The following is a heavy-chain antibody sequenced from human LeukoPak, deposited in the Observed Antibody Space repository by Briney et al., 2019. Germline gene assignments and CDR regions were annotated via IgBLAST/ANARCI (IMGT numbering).Heavy chain of an antibody. Sequence: PGGSLRLSCAASGFTFSDFYMSWIRQAPGKGLEWVSYISNSGGAKYYADSVKGRFTISRDNAKNSLYLQMNSLRAGDTAVYYCAKAGSSGWYKVLIDYWGQGTLVTVSS. CDR2: ISNSGGAK. V-gene: IGHV3-11*01. CDR1: GFTFSDFY. J-gene: IGHJ4*02. CDR3: AKAGSSGWYKVLIDY. D-gene: IGHD6-19*01.